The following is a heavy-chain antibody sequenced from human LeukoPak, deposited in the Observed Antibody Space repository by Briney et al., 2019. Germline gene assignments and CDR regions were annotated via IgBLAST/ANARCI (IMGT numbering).Heavy chain of an antibody. CDR1: GFTFSSYS. V-gene: IGHV3-21*01. CDR2: ISSSSSYI. J-gene: IGHJ4*02. CDR3: APYYYDSSGSLRY. Sequence: GGSLRLSCAASGFTFSSYSMNWVRQAPGKGLEWVSSISSSSSYIHYADSVKGRFTISRDNAKNSLYLQMNSLRAEDTAVYYCAPYYYDSSGSLRYWGQGTLVTVSS. D-gene: IGHD3-22*01.